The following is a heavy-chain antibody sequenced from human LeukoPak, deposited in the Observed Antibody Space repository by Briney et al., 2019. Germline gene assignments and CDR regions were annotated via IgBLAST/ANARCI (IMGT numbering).Heavy chain of an antibody. D-gene: IGHD3-10*01. CDR1: GGSISSGGYY. Sequence: SETLSLTCAVSGGSISSGGYYWSWIRQPPGKGPEWIGYISGSGSTYYSPSLRSRVTVSADTSKNQFSLKLTSVTAADTAVFYCARVPIIRGVIEDWGQGTLVSVSS. J-gene: IGHJ4*02. CDR3: ARVPIIRGVIED. V-gene: IGHV4-31*11. CDR2: ISGSGST.